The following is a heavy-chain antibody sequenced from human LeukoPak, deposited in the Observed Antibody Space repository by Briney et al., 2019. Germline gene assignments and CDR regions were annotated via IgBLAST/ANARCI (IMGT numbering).Heavy chain of an antibody. V-gene: IGHV4-34*01. J-gene: IGHJ4*02. Sequence: PSETLSLTCAVYGGSFSGYYWRWIRQPPGKGLEGIGEINHSGSTNYNPSLKSRVTISVDTSKNQFSLKLSSVTAADTAVYYCSRVRFRGVIINWGQGTLVTVSS. CDR1: GGSFSGYY. CDR3: SRVRFRGVIIN. D-gene: IGHD3-10*01. CDR2: INHSGST.